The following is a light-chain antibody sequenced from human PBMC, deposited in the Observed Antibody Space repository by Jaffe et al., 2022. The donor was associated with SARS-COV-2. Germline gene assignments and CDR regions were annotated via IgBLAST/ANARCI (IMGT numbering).Light chain of an antibody. CDR3: QQYYSTPRT. V-gene: IGKV4-1*01. Sequence: DIVMTQSPDSLAVSLGERATINCKSSQSVLYSSNNKNYLTWYQQKPGQPPKLLINWASTRESGVPERFSGSGSGTDFTLTISSLQAEDVAVYYCQQYYSTPRTFGGGTKVEIK. CDR1: QSVLYSSNNKNY. J-gene: IGKJ4*01. CDR2: WAS.